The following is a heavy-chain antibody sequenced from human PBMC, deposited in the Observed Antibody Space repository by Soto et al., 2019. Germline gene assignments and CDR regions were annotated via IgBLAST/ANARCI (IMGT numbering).Heavy chain of an antibody. V-gene: IGHV6-1*01. Sequence: QSQTLSLTCAISGDSVSSNSAAWNWIRQSPSRGLEWLGRTYYRSKWYNDYAVSVKSRITINPDTSKNQFSLQLNSVTPEDTAVYYCARDKTRYCSGGSCKLVDYWGQGTLVTVSS. CDR2: TYYRSKWYN. J-gene: IGHJ4*02. CDR3: ARDKTRYCSGGSCKLVDY. CDR1: GDSVSSNSAA. D-gene: IGHD2-15*01.